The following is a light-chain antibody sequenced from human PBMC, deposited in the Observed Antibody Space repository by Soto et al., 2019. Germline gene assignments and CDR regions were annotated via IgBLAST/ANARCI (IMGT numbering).Light chain of an antibody. CDR3: CSYAGSYTYVV. Sequence: SYELTQPPSVSVALGQTARVTCGGNNIGRKSVHWYQQMPGQAPVLVVSDYSDRPSGIPERFSGSKSGNTASLTISGLQAEDEADYYCCSYAGSYTYVVFGGGTKLTVL. CDR1: NIGRKS. V-gene: IGLV3-21*02. CDR2: DYS. J-gene: IGLJ2*01.